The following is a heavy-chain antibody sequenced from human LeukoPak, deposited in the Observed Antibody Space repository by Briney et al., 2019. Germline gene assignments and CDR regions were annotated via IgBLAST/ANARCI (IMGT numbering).Heavy chain of an antibody. V-gene: IGHV6-1*01. D-gene: IGHD2-2*01. CDR2: TDYRSTWYN. J-gene: IGHJ5*02. CDR3: ARRLTQYDCFDP. Sequence: SQTLSLTCAISGDSVSSNSVTWNWIRQSPSRGLEWLGRTDYRSTWYNDYAVSVRGRITVNPDTSKNQFSLHLNSVTPEDTAVYYCARRLTQYDCFDPWGQGILVTVSS. CDR1: GDSVSSNSVT.